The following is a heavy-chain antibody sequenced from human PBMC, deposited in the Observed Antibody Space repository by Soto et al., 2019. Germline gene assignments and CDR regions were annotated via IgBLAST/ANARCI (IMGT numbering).Heavy chain of an antibody. V-gene: IGHV1-69*01. CDR2: IIPIFGTA. D-gene: IGHD2-15*01. CDR3: ARGPSGVVVRVWDAFDI. CDR1: GGTFSSYA. Sequence: QVQLVQSGAEVKKPGSSVKVSCKASGGTFSSYAISWVRQAPGQGLEWMGGIIPIFGTANYAQKFQGRVTITADESTSTAYMELSSLRSEDTAVYYCARGPSGVVVRVWDAFDIWGQGTMVTVSS. J-gene: IGHJ3*02.